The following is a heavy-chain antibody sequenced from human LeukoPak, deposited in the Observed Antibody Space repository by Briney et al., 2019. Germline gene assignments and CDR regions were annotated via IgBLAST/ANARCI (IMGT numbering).Heavy chain of an antibody. D-gene: IGHD2-15*01. CDR2: ISSSGST. V-gene: IGHV4-61*02. J-gene: IGHJ5*02. Sequence: SETLSLTCTVSGDSISSGDYYWSWIRQPAGKGLEWIGRISSSGSTNYNPSLKSRVNISVDTSKNQFSLKMTSVTAADTAVYYCARVPYNCSGDRCYSRWFDPWGQGTLVIVSS. CDR1: GDSISSGDYY. CDR3: ARVPYNCSGDRCYSRWFDP.